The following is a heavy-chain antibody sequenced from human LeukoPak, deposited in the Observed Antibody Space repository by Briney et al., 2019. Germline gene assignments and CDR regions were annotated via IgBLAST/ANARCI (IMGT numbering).Heavy chain of an antibody. D-gene: IGHD2-15*01. J-gene: IGHJ4*02. V-gene: IGHV1-18*01. CDR2: ISAYNGNT. Sequence: ASVKVSCKASGYTFTSYGISWVRQAPGQGLEWMGWISAYNGNTNYAQKLQGRVTMTTDTSTSTAYMELRSLRSDDTAVYYCARVPLGYCSGGSCLLLNFEGSGLDYWGQGTLVTVSS. CDR1: GYTFTSYG. CDR3: ARVPLGYCSGGSCLLLNFEGSGLDY.